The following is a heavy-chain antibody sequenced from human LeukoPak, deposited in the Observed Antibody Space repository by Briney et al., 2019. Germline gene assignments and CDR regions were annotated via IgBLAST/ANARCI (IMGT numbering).Heavy chain of an antibody. D-gene: IGHD4-11*01. V-gene: IGHV3-21*01. J-gene: IGHJ4*02. CDR1: GFAFGSEA. CDR3: ARDRSNYHGGGFDY. Sequence: GGSLRLSCGVSGFAFGSEAMNWVRQSPARGLEWVSSITSISTYIYYAHSVKGRFTISRDNAKNSLYLQMNSLRAEDTAVYYCARDRSNYHGGGFDYWGQGTLVTVSS. CDR2: ITSISTYI.